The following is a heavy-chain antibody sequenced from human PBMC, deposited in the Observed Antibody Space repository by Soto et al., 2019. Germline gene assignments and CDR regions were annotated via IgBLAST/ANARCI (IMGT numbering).Heavy chain of an antibody. CDR1: GGSISSGNYY. CDR3: ATMGTPVTGLYYFDY. J-gene: IGHJ4*02. Sequence: QVQLQESGPGLVKPSQTLSLTCTVSGGSISSGNYYWSWIRQPPGKGLEWIGFISSSGTTHYSASLRCRVSXPLDASXXQFSLHLSSVTAADTAVYYCATMGTPVTGLYYFDYWGQGTLVTVSS. CDR2: ISSSGTT. V-gene: IGHV4-30-4*01. D-gene: IGHD4-17*01.